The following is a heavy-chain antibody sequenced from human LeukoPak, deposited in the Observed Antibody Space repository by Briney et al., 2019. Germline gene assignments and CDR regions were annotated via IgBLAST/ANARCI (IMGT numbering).Heavy chain of an antibody. CDR2: INPNSGGT. V-gene: IGHV1-2*04. CDR1: GYTFTGYY. Sequence: GASVKVFCKASGYTFTGYYMHWVRQAPGQGLEWMGWINPNSGGTNYAQKFQGWVTMTRDTSISTAYMELSRLRSDDTAVYYCARSGTAPYYYYGMDVWGKGTTVTVSS. D-gene: IGHD3-3*01. J-gene: IGHJ6*04. CDR3: ARSGTAPYYYYGMDV.